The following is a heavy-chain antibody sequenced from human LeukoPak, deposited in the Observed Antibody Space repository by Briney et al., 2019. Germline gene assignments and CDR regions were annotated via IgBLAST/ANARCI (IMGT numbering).Heavy chain of an antibody. CDR3: AKDMGRKGTRIPDY. D-gene: IGHD1-26*01. V-gene: IGHV3-43*02. CDR1: GFTFDDYA. J-gene: IGHJ4*02. Sequence: GGSLRLSCAASGFTFDDYAMYWVRQAPGKGLEWVSLISGDGGSTYYADSVKGRFTISRDNSKNSLYLQMNSLRTEDTALYYCAKDMGRKGTRIPDYWGQGTLVTVSS. CDR2: ISGDGGST.